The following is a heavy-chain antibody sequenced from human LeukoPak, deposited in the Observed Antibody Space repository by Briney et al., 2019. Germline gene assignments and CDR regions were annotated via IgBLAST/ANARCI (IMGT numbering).Heavy chain of an antibody. J-gene: IGHJ4*02. CDR2: IYYSGST. CDR3: ATFYSPDKNFDY. V-gene: IGHV4-39*01. CDR1: GGSISSSSYY. D-gene: IGHD4-11*01. Sequence: PSETLSLTCTVPGGSISSSSYYWAWIRQPPGKGLEWIGTIYYSGSTYYNPSLKSRVTISVDTSKNQFSLKLSSVTAADTAVFYCATFYSPDKNFDYWGQGTLVTVSP.